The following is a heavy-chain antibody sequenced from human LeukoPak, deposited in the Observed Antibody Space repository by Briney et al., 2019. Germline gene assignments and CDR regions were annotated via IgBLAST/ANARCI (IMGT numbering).Heavy chain of an antibody. V-gene: IGHV3-21*01. J-gene: IGHJ4*02. CDR2: ISSSSSYI. CDR3: ARDITPGDFANYFDY. CDR1: GSTFSSYS. D-gene: IGHD1-14*01. Sequence: PGGSLRLSCAASGSTFSSYSMNWVRQAPGKGLEWVSSISSSSSYIKYADSVKGRFTISRDNAKNSLYPQMNSLRAEDTAVYYCARDITPGDFANYFDYWGQGTLVTVSS.